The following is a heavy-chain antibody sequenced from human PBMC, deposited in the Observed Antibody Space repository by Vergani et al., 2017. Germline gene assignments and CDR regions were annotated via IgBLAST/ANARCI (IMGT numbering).Heavy chain of an antibody. Sequence: QLVQSGPEVKKPGTSVKVSCKASGGTFSSYAISWVRQAPGQGLEWMGRIIPILGIANYAQKFQGRVTITADKSTSTAYMELSSLRSEDTAVYYCARDPIGSGSYRLPNFDYWGQGTLVTVSS. CDR2: IIPILGIA. CDR3: ARDPIGSGSYRLPNFDY. CDR1: GGTFSSYA. D-gene: IGHD3-10*01. J-gene: IGHJ4*02. V-gene: IGHV1-69*09.